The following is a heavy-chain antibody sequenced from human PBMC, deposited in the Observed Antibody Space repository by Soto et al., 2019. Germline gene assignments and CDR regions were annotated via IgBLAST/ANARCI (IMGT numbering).Heavy chain of an antibody. CDR1: GFTFSTYA. D-gene: IGHD3-9*01. V-gene: IGHV3-23*01. CDR3: AKDPGSLPNYDILSGFYDY. Sequence: GGSLRLSCAASGFTFSTYAMSWVRQAPGKGLEWVSSISGSGGGTYYAASVKGRFIISRDNSKNTLYVQMNSLRAEDTAVYYCAKDPGSLPNYDILSGFYDYWGQGTLVTVSS. J-gene: IGHJ4*02. CDR2: ISGSGGGT.